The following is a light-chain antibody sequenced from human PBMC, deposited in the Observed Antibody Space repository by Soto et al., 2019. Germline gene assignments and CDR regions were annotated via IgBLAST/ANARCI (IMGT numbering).Light chain of an antibody. V-gene: IGLV2-23*01. CDR3: FSCTSTHNHV. CDR1: SSDLGSYNF. J-gene: IGLJ1*01. Sequence: QSVLAQPASVSGSPGQSVTISCTGTSSDLGSYNFVSWYQHHPGTVPKVIIYETSKRPSGVSDRFSGSKSGNTASLTISGIQADDDADYCCFSCTSTHNHVFGGGTKVTVL. CDR2: ETS.